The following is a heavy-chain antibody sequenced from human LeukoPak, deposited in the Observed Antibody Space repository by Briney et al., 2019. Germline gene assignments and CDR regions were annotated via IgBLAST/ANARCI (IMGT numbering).Heavy chain of an antibody. CDR1: GGSISSGGYY. CDR2: MYQSGST. J-gene: IGHJ5*02. CDR3: ARGYYDILTGYINWFDP. D-gene: IGHD3-9*01. Sequence: PSETLSLTCTVSGGSISSGGYYWSWIRQPPGKGLEWIGYMYQSGSTNYNPSLKSRVTISVDTSKNQFSLKLSSVTAADTAVYYCARGYYDILTGYINWFDPWGQRTLVTVSS. V-gene: IGHV4-61*08.